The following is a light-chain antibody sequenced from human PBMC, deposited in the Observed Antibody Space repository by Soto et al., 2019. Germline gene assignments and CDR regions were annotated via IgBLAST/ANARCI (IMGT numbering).Light chain of an antibody. J-gene: IGKJ1*01. CDR2: GTF. Sequence: AIQMTQSPSSLSASVGDRVTITCRASQDIRTELGWYQQKPGKAPRLLIYGTFSLQSGVPSRFSGSGSGTDFTLTISSLHLDDFATYYCLQDFKYPRTFGQGTKVDIK. V-gene: IGKV1-6*01. CDR3: LQDFKYPRT. CDR1: QDIRTE.